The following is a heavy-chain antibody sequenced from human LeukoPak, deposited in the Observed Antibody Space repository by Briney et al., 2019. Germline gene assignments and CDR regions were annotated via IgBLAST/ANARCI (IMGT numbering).Heavy chain of an antibody. CDR2: IHDSGST. CDR1: GDSISSGGYS. Sequence: SETLSLTCVVSGDSISSGGYSWSWIRQTPGKGLEWIAYIHDSGSTYNNPSLKSRLSISIDTSKNQFSLKLNSVSAADTAVYYCARVVAAAGNNWFDPWGQGTLVTVPS. CDR3: ARVVAAAGNNWFDP. V-gene: IGHV4-30-4*07. D-gene: IGHD6-13*01. J-gene: IGHJ5*02.